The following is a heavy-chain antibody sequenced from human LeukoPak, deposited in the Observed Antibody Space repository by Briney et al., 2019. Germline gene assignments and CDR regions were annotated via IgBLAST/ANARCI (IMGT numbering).Heavy chain of an antibody. Sequence: SETLSLTCAVYGGSFSGYYWSWIRQPPGKGLEWIGEINHSGSTNYNPSLKSRVTIAVDTSKNQFSLKLSSVTAADTAVYYCARARGYSYGYYFDYWGQGTLVTVSS. CDR3: ARARGYSYGYYFDY. J-gene: IGHJ4*02. CDR2: INHSGST. CDR1: GGSFSGYY. V-gene: IGHV4-34*01. D-gene: IGHD5-18*01.